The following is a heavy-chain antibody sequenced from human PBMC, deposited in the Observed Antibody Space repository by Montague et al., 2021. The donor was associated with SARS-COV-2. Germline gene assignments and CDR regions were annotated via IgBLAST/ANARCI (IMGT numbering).Heavy chain of an antibody. Sequence: SETLSLTCAVYGGSFSGYYWSWIRQPPGKGLEWIGEINHSGSTNXNPSLKSRVTISVDTSKNQFSLYLTSVTAADAAVYYCARDQTVLEWIWYGMDVWGPGTPVTISS. D-gene: IGHD3-3*01. J-gene: IGHJ6*02. CDR2: INHSGST. CDR1: GGSFSGYY. V-gene: IGHV4-34*01. CDR3: ARDQTVLEWIWYGMDV.